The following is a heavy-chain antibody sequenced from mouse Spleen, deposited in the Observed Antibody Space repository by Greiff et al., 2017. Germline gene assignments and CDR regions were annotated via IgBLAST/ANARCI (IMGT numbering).Heavy chain of an antibody. D-gene: IGHD1-1*01. CDR3: ARECDYYGSSYYFDY. CDR2: IYPGDGDT. CDR1: GYAFSSSW. Sequence: QVQLKESGPELVKPGASVKISCKASGYAFSSSWMNWVKQRPGKGLEWIGRIYPGDGDTNYNGKFKGKATLTADKSSSTAYMQLSSLTSEDSAVYFCARECDYYGSSYYFDYWGQGTTLTVSS. J-gene: IGHJ2*01. V-gene: IGHV1-82*01.